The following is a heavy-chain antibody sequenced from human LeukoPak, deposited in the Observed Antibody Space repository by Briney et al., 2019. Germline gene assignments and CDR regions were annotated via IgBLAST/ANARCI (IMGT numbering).Heavy chain of an antibody. J-gene: IGHJ4*02. CDR3: AKEDY. CDR1: GFTFDDYA. V-gene: IGHV3-9*01. CDR2: ISWNSGSI. Sequence: GGSLRLSCAASGFTFDDYAMHWVRHAAGKGLEWVSGISWNSGSIVCADSVKGRFTNSRDNAKNSLYLQMNSLRAEDTGLYYCAKEDYWGQGTLVTVSS.